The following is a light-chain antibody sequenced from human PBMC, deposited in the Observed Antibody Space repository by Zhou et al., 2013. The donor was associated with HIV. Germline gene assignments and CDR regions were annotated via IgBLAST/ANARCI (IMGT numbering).Light chain of an antibody. CDR3: GSWDRSLSAVV. CDR1: SSNIGSQY. J-gene: IGLJ2*01. V-gene: IGLV1-51*02. CDR2: ENN. Sequence: QSVLTQPPSVSAAPGQKGTISCSGSSSNIGSQYVSWYQQFPRTAPKLLIYENNKRPSGIPDRFSGSRSGTSATLGITGLQTGDEAEYYCGSWDRSLSAVVFGGGTKLTVL.